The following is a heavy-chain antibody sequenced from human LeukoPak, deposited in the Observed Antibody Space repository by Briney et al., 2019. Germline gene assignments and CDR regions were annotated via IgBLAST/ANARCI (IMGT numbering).Heavy chain of an antibody. D-gene: IGHD6-13*01. V-gene: IGHV1-2*02. Sequence: ASVKVSCKASGYTFTGYYIHWVRQAPGQGLEWMGWINPNSGGTNYAQKFQDRVTMTRDTSISTAYMELSRLRSDDTAVYYCARDLSIVPGIAAAGTIWFDPWGQGTLVTVSS. J-gene: IGHJ5*02. CDR1: GYTFTGYY. CDR2: INPNSGGT. CDR3: ARDLSIVPGIAAAGTIWFDP.